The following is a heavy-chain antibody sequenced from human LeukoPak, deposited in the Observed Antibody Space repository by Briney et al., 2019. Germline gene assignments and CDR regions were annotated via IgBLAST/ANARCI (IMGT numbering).Heavy chain of an antibody. D-gene: IGHD3-10*01. Sequence: SETLSLTCTVSGGSISSYYWSWIRQPPGKGLEWIGYIYYSGSTNYNPSLKSRVTISVDTPKNQFSLKLSSVTAADPAVYYCAREAGGFDPWGQGTLVTVSS. CDR3: AREAGGFDP. J-gene: IGHJ5*02. CDR1: GGSISSYY. CDR2: IYYSGST. V-gene: IGHV4-59*12.